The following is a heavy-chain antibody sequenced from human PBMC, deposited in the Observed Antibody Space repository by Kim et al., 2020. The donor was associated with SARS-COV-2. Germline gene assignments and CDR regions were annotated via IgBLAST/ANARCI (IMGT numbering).Heavy chain of an antibody. Sequence: VKGRFTISRDNSKNTLYLQMNSLRAEDTAVYYCAKDHRIDRSVVATCGYWGQGTLVTVSS. D-gene: IGHD5-12*01. V-gene: IGHV3-23*01. J-gene: IGHJ4*02. CDR3: AKDHRIDRSVVATCGY.